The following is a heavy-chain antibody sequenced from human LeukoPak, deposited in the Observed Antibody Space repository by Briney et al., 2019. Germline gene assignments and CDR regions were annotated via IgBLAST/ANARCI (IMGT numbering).Heavy chain of an antibody. CDR1: GFPFSSYH. D-gene: IGHD3-16*01. Sequence: GGSLRLSCTASGFPFSSYHMNWVRQAQGKGLEWVSFISSSSNYIYYADSVKGRFTISRDNAKNSLYLQMNSLRAEDTAVYYCARVRDGLGEYWGQGTLVTVSS. CDR3: ARVRDGLGEY. V-gene: IGHV3-21*06. J-gene: IGHJ4*02. CDR2: ISSSSNYI.